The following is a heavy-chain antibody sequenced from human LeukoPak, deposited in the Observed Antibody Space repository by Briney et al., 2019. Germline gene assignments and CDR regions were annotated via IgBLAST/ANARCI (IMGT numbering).Heavy chain of an antibody. J-gene: IGHJ4*02. V-gene: IGHV4-59*01. D-gene: IGHD6-19*01. CDR1: GGSISSYY. Sequence: SETLSLTCTVSGGSISSYYWSWIRQPPGKGLEWSGYIYYSGSTNYNPSLKSRVTISVDTSKNQFSLKLSSVTAADSAVYYCARKGIAVAAPFDYWGQGTLVTVSS. CDR3: ARKGIAVAAPFDY. CDR2: IYYSGST.